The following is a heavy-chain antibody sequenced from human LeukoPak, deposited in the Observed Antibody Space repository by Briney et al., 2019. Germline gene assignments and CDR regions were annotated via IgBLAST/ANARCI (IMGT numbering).Heavy chain of an antibody. Sequence: GGSLRLSCAASGFTFTTYWMGWVRQAPGKGLEWVSYISSSGSTIYYADSVKGRFTISRDNAKNSLYLQMNSLRAEDTAVYYCARPRGCGSTRCNNFDYWGQGTLVTVSS. V-gene: IGHV3-48*04. J-gene: IGHJ4*02. D-gene: IGHD2-2*01. CDR1: GFTFTTYW. CDR2: ISSSGSTI. CDR3: ARPRGCGSTRCNNFDY.